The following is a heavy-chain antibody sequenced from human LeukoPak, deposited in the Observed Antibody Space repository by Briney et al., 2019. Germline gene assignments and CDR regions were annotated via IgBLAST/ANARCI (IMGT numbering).Heavy chain of an antibody. CDR2: INNNNGNT. D-gene: IGHD3-22*01. CDR3: ARVRYYSDSSGEYSGHFDY. J-gene: IGHJ4*02. V-gene: IGHV1-3*03. CDR1: GYTFTNYA. Sequence: ASVTVSCKASGYTFTNYAIHWVRQAPGQRLEWMAWINNNNGNTKYSQEFQGRVTITRDTSATTAYMELSSLRSEDMAVYYCARVRYYSDSSGEYSGHFDYWGQGTMVTVSS.